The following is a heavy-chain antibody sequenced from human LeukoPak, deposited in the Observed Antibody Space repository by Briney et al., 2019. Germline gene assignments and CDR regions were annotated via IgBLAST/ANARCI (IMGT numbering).Heavy chain of an antibody. D-gene: IGHD2-2*01. CDR1: GYTFTSYD. CDR3: ATGYCSSTSCYYFDY. J-gene: IGHJ4*02. V-gene: IGHV1-18*01. CDR2: ISAYNGNT. Sequence: GASVKVSCKASGYTFTSYDINWVRQAPGQGLEWMGWISAYNGNTNYAQKLQGRVTMTTDTSTSTAYMELRSLRSDDTAVYYCATGYCSSTSCYYFDYWGQGTLVTVSS.